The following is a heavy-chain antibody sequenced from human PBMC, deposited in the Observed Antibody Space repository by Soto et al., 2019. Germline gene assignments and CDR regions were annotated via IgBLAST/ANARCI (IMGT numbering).Heavy chain of an antibody. CDR2: INPNSGGT. D-gene: IGHD6-13*01. V-gene: IGHV1-2*02. CDR3: ARSLLDEYSSSWRSAYYGMDV. Sequence: QVQLVQSGAEVKKPGASVKVSCKASGFTFSAYYIYWVRQAPGQGLEWIGWINPNSGGTNNAQKFQGRVTMPRDTYTSTVYMELSALIPDDTAVYYCARSLLDEYSSSWRSAYYGMDVWGQGTTVTVSS. J-gene: IGHJ6*02. CDR1: GFTFSAYY.